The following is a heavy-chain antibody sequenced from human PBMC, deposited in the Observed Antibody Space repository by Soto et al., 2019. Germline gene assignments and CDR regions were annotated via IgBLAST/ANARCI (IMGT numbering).Heavy chain of an antibody. V-gene: IGHV4-34*01. D-gene: IGHD2-2*01. Sequence: PSETLSLTCAVYGGSFSGYYWSWIRQPPGKELEWIEEINHSGSTNYNPSLKSRVTISVDTSKNQFSLKLSSVTAADTAVYYCARGGTGPLHQLLGSGDWFDPWGLGTLVTGSS. CDR1: GGSFSGYY. J-gene: IGHJ5*02. CDR2: INHSGST. CDR3: ARGGTGPLHQLLGSGDWFDP.